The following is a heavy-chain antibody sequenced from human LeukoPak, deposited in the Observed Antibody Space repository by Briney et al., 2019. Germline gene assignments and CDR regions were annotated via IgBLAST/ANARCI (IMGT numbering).Heavy chain of an antibody. J-gene: IGHJ4*02. CDR2: ITTSSTST. Sequence: GGSLRLSCAASGFTFRDHYLTWIRQAPGKGLEWVSYITTSSTSTNYADSVKGRFTISRDNSKNTLFLQMNSLRAEDTAVYYCAKGGTYYYDTSSAYDWSDYFHYWGQGTLVTVSS. V-gene: IGHV3-11*06. CDR3: AKGGTYYYDTSSAYDWSDYFHY. D-gene: IGHD3-22*01. CDR1: GFTFRDHY.